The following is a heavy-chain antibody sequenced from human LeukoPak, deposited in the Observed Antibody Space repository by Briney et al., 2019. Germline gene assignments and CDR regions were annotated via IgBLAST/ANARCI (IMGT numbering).Heavy chain of an antibody. Sequence: SETLSLTCTVSGGSISSYYWSWIRQPPGKGLEWIGFIRNSGSTYYNPSLKSRVTISVDTSKNQFSLKLSSVTAADTAVYYCARGIAVAGHFDYWGQGTLVTVSS. CDR1: GGSISSYY. CDR3: ARGIAVAGHFDY. CDR2: IRNSGST. V-gene: IGHV4-59*08. J-gene: IGHJ4*02. D-gene: IGHD6-19*01.